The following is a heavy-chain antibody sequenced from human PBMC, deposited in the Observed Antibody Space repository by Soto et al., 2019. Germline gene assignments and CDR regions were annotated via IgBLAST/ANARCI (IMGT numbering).Heavy chain of an antibody. D-gene: IGHD2-2*02. CDR3: ARDKDCRTIDCYNSFDI. J-gene: IGHJ3*02. CDR2: ISYDGKNK. V-gene: IGHV3-30*04. Sequence: QVRLVESGGGVVQPGRSLGLSCTASGFTFSTYLMHWVRQAPGKGLEWVAIISYDGKNKDYADSVKGRFTVSRDNSKNTLYLQMDSLRPEDTAVYYCARDKDCRTIDCYNSFDIWGQGTMVTVSS. CDR1: GFTFSTYL.